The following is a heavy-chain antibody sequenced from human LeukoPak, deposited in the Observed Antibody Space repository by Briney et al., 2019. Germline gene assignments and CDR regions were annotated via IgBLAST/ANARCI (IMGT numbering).Heavy chain of an antibody. CDR2: ISWNSGSI. D-gene: IGHD6-13*01. CDR3: TKPIAAVDY. J-gene: IGHJ4*02. CDR1: GFTFDDYA. Sequence: GRSLRLSCAASGFTFDDYAMHWVRQAPGKGLEWVSGISWNSGSIGYADSVKGRFTISRDNSKNTLYLQMNSLRAEDTAVYYCTKPIAAVDYWGQGTLVTVSS. V-gene: IGHV3-9*01.